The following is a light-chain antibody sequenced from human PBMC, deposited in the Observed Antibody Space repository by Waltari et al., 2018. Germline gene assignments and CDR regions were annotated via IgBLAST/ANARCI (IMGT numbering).Light chain of an antibody. CDR2: WAA. V-gene: IGKV4-1*01. CDR3: QQYFSAPYT. Sequence: DIVMTQSPDSLAVSLGERATVHCRSSQSVLYSSNNTNYLTWYQQKPGQPPKLLIYWAATRESGVPDRFSGSGSGTDFTLTISSLQAEDVAVYYCQQYFSAPYTFGQGTKLEIK. CDR1: QSVLYSSNNTNY. J-gene: IGKJ2*01.